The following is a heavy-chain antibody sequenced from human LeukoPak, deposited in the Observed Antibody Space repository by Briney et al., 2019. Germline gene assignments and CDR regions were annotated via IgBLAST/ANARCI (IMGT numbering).Heavy chain of an antibody. D-gene: IGHD3-10*01. CDR1: GGSFSGYY. V-gene: IGHV4-34*01. J-gene: IGHJ3*02. CDR3: AGDGVYDAFDI. CDR2: INHSGST. Sequence: PSETLSLTCAVYGGSFSGYYWSWIRQPPGKGLEWIGEINHSGSTNYNPSLKSRVTISVDTSKNQFSLKLSSVTAADTAVYYCAGDGVYDAFDIWGQGTMVTVSS.